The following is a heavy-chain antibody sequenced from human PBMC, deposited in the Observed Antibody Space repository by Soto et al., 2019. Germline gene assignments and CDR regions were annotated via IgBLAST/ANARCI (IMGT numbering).Heavy chain of an antibody. Sequence: GGSLRLSCEASGFSISRFSMNWVRQSPGKGLDWVASISGDAETTSYADSVQGRFTISKDNSKNTVSLQMKSLTAEDTAVYYCAKGDSGTTPPYYFDHWGQGSLVTVSS. J-gene: IGHJ4*02. V-gene: IGHV3-23*01. CDR1: GFSISRFS. CDR2: ISGDAETT. CDR3: AKGDSGTTPPYYFDH. D-gene: IGHD1-1*01.